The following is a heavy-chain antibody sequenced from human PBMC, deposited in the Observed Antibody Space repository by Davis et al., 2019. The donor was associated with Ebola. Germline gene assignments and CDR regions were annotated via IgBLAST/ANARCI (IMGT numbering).Heavy chain of an antibody. CDR3: ASYDKKRVRDGLAVAGSLT. Sequence: PGGSLRLSCEASGFTFSTYGMNWVRQAPGKGLEWVSSISSTSTYVTYAVSVKGRFTSTRDNAKNSLYLQMDSLGVEDTAMYYCASYDKKRVRDGLAVAGSLTWGQGTLVTVSS. CDR1: GFTFSTYG. D-gene: IGHD6-19*01. CDR2: ISSTSTYV. V-gene: IGHV3-21*01. J-gene: IGHJ1*01.